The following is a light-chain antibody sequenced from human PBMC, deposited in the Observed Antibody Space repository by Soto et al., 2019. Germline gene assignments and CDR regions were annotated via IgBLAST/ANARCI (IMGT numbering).Light chain of an antibody. CDR1: SSNIGNYY. CDR3: ASWDGSLNTYV. V-gene: IGLV1-51*01. J-gene: IGLJ1*01. CDR2: ASD. Sequence: QSVLTQPPSVSAAPGQKVTISCSGGSSNIGNYYVSWYQQLPGVAPKLLIFASDKRPSGIPDRFSGSQSGASGTLDITGLQTGVEADYYCASWDGSLNTYVFGTGTKLTVL.